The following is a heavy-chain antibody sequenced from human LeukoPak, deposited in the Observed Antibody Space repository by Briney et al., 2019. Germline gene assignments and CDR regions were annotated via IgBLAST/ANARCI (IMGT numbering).Heavy chain of an antibody. CDR1: GFTFSSYA. CDR2: ISGSGGST. D-gene: IGHD3-10*01. Sequence: PGGPLRLSCAASGFTFSSYAVNWVRQAPGKGLEWVSVISGSGGSTNYADSVKGRFTISRDNSKNTLYLQMNSLRAEDTAAYYCAKDRRTITTRGAFDLWGQGTMVSISS. V-gene: IGHV3-23*01. CDR3: AKDRRTITTRGAFDL. J-gene: IGHJ3*01.